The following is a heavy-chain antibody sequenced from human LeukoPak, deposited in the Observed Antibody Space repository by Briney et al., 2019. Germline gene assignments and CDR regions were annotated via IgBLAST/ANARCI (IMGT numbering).Heavy chain of an antibody. CDR3: AKGFVVVVSATQSSWFDP. D-gene: IGHD2-15*01. CDR1: GFTFSSYG. J-gene: IGHJ5*02. Sequence: GGSLRLSCAASGFTFSSYGMSWVRQAPGKGLEWVSAISGSSGNTYYADSVKGRFTISRDNSKNTLYLQMNSLRAEDTAVYYCAKGFVVVVSATQSSWFDPWGQGTLVTVSS. CDR2: ISGSSGNT. V-gene: IGHV3-23*01.